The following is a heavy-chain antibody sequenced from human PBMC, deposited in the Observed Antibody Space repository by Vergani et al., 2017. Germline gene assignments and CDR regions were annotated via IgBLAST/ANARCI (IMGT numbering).Heavy chain of an antibody. V-gene: IGHV4-30-2*05. CDR1: GGSISSGGYS. Sequence: QLQLQESGSGLVKPSQTLSLTCAVSGGSISSGGYSWSWIRQPPGKGLEWIGYIYYSGSTYYNPSLKSRVTISVDTSKNQFSLKLSSVTAADTAVYYCARESPYYYGSGLYWGQGTLVTVSS. D-gene: IGHD3-10*01. J-gene: IGHJ4*02. CDR2: IYYSGST. CDR3: ARESPYYYGSGLY.